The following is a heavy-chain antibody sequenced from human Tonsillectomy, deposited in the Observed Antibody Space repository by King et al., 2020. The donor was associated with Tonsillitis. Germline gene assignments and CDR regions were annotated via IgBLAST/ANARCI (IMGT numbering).Heavy chain of an antibody. CDR1: GGSISSYY. J-gene: IGHJ4*02. CDR3: ARGGGPFGELEDY. V-gene: IGHV4-59*01. D-gene: IGHD3-10*01. CDR2: IYYSGST. Sequence: QLQESGPGLVKPSETLSLTCTVSGGSISSYYWSWIRQPPGKGLEWIGYIYYSGSTNYNPSLKSRVTISVDTSKNQFSLKLSSVTAADTAVYYCARGGGPFGELEDYWGQGTLVTVSS.